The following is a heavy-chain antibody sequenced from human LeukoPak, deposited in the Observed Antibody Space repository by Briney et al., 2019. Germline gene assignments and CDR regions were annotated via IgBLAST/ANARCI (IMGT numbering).Heavy chain of an antibody. J-gene: IGHJ4*02. CDR2: ISYDGSNK. D-gene: IGHD3-22*01. CDR1: GFTFSSYA. Sequence: GSLRPSCAASGFTFSSYAMHWVRQAPGKGLEWVAVISYDGSNKYYADSVKGRFTISRDNSKNTLYLQMNSLRAEDTAVYYCARDDAVDSSGAYYFDYWGQGTLVTVSS. CDR3: ARDDAVDSSGAYYFDY. V-gene: IGHV3-30*04.